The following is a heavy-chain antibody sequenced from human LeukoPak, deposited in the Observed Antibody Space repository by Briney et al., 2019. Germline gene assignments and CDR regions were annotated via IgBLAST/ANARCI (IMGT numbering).Heavy chain of an antibody. V-gene: IGHV1-2*02. CDR2: INPNSGGT. CDR3: AVTPHYDILTGLDY. D-gene: IGHD3-9*01. J-gene: IGHJ4*02. Sequence: ASVKVSCKASGYTLTGYYMHWVRQAPGQGLEWMGWINPNSGGTNYAQKFQGRVTMTRDTSIGTAYMELSRLRSDDTAVYYCAVTPHYDILTGLDYWGQGTLVTVSS. CDR1: GYTLTGYY.